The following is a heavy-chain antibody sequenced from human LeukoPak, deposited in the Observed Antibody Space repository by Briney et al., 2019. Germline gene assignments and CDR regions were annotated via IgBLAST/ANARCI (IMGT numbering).Heavy chain of an antibody. CDR3: ARETAAAGNYWFDP. V-gene: IGHV1-2*02. Sequence: ASVKVSCKASGCTFTDYFIQWVRQAPGQGLEWMGWTIPKSGVTHYAQKFQGRVTMTRDTSISTAYMELSRLTSDDTAVYYCARETAAAGNYWFDPWGQGTLVTVSS. CDR2: TIPKSGVT. J-gene: IGHJ5*02. CDR1: GCTFTDYF. D-gene: IGHD6-13*01.